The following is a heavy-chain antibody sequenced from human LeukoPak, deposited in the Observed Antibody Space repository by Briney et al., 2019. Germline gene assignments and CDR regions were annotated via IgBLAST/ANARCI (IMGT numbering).Heavy chain of an antibody. CDR3: ARINRDNYGQGDY. CDR2: INIEGSGT. Sequence: PGGSLRLSCAASGFTFTNYWMLWLRQAPGKGLVWVSRINIEGSGTTYADSVMGRFTVSRDNAKNTLYLQMNSLRAEDTAVYYCARINRDNYGQGDYWGQGTLVAVSS. J-gene: IGHJ4*02. CDR1: GFTFTNYW. V-gene: IGHV3-74*01. D-gene: IGHD4-17*01.